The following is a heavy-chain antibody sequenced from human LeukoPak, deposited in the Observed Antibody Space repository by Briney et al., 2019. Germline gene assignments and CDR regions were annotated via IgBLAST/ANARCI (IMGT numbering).Heavy chain of an antibody. J-gene: IGHJ3*02. CDR1: GYTFTGYY. D-gene: IGHD1-26*01. CDR3: ARESYTVYGAFDI. Sequence: ASVKVSCKASGYTFTGYYMHWVRQAPGQGLEWMGWINPNSGGTNYAQKFQGRVTMTRDTSISTAYMELSRLRSDDTAVYYCARESYTVYGAFDIWGQGTMVTVSS. CDR2: INPNSGGT. V-gene: IGHV1-2*02.